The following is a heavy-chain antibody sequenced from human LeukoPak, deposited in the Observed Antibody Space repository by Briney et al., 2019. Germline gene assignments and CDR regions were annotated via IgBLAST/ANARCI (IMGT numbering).Heavy chain of an antibody. V-gene: IGHV1-18*01. Sequence: VASVKVSCKASGYTFTSYGISWVRQAPGQGLEWMGWISAYNGNTNYAQKLQGRVTMTTDTSTSTAYMELRSLRSDDTAVYYCARDHSGDCTNGVCYSLWGQGTLVTVSS. CDR1: GYTFTSYG. CDR3: ARDHSGDCTNGVCYSL. D-gene: IGHD2-8*01. J-gene: IGHJ4*02. CDR2: ISAYNGNT.